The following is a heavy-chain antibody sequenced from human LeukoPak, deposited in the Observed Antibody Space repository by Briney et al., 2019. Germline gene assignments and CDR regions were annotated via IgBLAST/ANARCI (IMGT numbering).Heavy chain of an antibody. V-gene: IGHV1-8*01. CDR1: GYTFTSYD. Sequence: GASVKVSCKASGYTFTSYDINWVRQATGQGLEWMGWMSPNSGNTGYAQKFQGRVTMTRNTSISTAYMELSSLRSEDTAVYYCARVRYCSSTCCYEMVDFDYWGQGTLVTVSS. D-gene: IGHD2-2*01. J-gene: IGHJ4*02. CDR2: MSPNSGNT. CDR3: ARVRYCSSTCCYEMVDFDY.